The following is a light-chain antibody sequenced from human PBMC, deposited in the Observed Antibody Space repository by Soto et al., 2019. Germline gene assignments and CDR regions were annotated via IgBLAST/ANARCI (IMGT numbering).Light chain of an antibody. CDR1: SSNLNS. CDR2: EVS. Sequence: QSALTQPASLSGSPGQSISISCTGTSSNLNSISWYQQRPGTAPKLIIYEVSKRPSGVPDRFSGSKSGTSASLAISGLRSEDEADYYCAAWDDSLSAVVFGGGTKLTVL. CDR3: AAWDDSLSAVV. J-gene: IGLJ2*01. V-gene: IGLV2-14*03.